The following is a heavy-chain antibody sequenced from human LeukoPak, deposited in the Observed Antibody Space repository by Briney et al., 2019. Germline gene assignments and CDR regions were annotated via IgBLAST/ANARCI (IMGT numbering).Heavy chain of an antibody. Sequence: ASVKVSCKASGYTFTGYYMHWVRQAPGQGLEWMGWINPNSGGTNYAQKFQGRVTMTRDTSISTACMELSGLRSDDTAVYYCARGFGWLEVYFDYWGQGTLVTVSS. V-gene: IGHV1-2*02. CDR1: GYTFTGYY. D-gene: IGHD3-9*01. CDR2: INPNSGGT. J-gene: IGHJ4*02. CDR3: ARGFGWLEVYFDY.